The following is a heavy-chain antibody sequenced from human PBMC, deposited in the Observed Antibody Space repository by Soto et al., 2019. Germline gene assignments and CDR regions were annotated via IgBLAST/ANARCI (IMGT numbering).Heavy chain of an antibody. V-gene: IGHV3-30*18. D-gene: IGHD6-19*01. J-gene: IGHJ4*02. Sequence: VQLVESGGGVVQPGRTLRLSCAASGFTFSDYAMHWLHQAQGKGMEWVAVVSHDGRNTHYADSMTGRVTISRESSKNTVSLEMTSLRAEDTAVYYCANGGRQWLVTSDFNYWGQGALVTVCS. CDR1: GFTFSDYA. CDR2: VSHDGRNT. CDR3: ANGGRQWLVTSDFNY.